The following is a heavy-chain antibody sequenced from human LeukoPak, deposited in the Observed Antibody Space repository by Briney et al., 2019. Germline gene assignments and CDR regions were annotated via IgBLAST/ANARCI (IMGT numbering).Heavy chain of an antibody. D-gene: IGHD5-12*01. Sequence: PSETLSLTCTVSGGSISSYYWSWIRQPPGKGLEWIGYIYYSGSTNYNPSLKSRVTISVDTSKNQFSLKLSSVTAADTAVYYCARGEGGYDSPFDYWGQGTLVTVSS. J-gene: IGHJ4*02. V-gene: IGHV4-59*12. CDR3: ARGEGGYDSPFDY. CDR2: IYYSGST. CDR1: GGSISSYY.